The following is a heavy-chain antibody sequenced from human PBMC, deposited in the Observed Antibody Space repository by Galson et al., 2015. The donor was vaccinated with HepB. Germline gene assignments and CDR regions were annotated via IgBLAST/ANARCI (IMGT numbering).Heavy chain of an antibody. V-gene: IGHV1-18*01. CDR3: ARDTGSRYFDY. CDR1: GSRFTSYG. D-gene: IGHD2-15*01. Sequence: SVKVSCKASGSRFTSYGISWVRQVPGQGLEWMGWINIYNGNTNYLQKLQERVTLTTDTSTSTAFMELKSLKSDDTAMYYCARDTGSRYFDYWGQGTPVTVSS. CDR2: INIYNGNT. J-gene: IGHJ4*02.